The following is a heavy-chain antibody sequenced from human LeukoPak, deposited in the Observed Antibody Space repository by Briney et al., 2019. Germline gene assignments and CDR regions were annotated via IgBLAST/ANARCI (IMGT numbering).Heavy chain of an antibody. CDR3: AKSRGGELSSIKYNYFDY. D-gene: IGHD3-16*02. Sequence: GGSLRLSCAASGFTFSSYAMSWVRQAPGKGLEWVSAISGSGGSTYYADSVKGRFTISRDNSKNTLYLQMNSLRAEDTAVYYCAKSRGGELSSIKYNYFDYWGQGTLVTVSS. CDR2: ISGSGGST. J-gene: IGHJ4*02. CDR1: GFTFSSYA. V-gene: IGHV3-23*01.